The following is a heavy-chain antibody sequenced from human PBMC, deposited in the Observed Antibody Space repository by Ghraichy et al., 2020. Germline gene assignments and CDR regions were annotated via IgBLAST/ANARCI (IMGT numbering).Heavy chain of an antibody. CDR3: AKDQDGGSSSVPFDY. Sequence: GGSLRLSCAASGFTFSSYAMSWVRQAPGKGLEWVSAISGSGGSTFYADSVKGRFTISRDNSKNTLFLQMNSLRAEDTAVYYCAKDQDGGSSSVPFDYWGQGTLVTVSS. J-gene: IGHJ4*02. CDR1: GFTFSSYA. D-gene: IGHD6-6*01. CDR2: ISGSGGST. V-gene: IGHV3-23*01.